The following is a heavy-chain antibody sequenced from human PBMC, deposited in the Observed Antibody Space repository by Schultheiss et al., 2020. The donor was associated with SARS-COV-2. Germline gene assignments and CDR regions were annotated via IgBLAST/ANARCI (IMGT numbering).Heavy chain of an antibody. D-gene: IGHD5-24*01. CDR2: ISYDGSNK. J-gene: IGHJ4*02. CDR1: GFTFSSYA. Sequence: GGSLRLSCAASGFTFSSYAMHWVRQAPGKGLEWVAVISYDGSNKYYADSVKGRFTISRDNAKNAVYLQMNSLETEDTAVYYCVRGYAFGYNSQLDYWGLGTLVTVSS. CDR3: VRGYAFGYNSQLDY. V-gene: IGHV3-30-3*01.